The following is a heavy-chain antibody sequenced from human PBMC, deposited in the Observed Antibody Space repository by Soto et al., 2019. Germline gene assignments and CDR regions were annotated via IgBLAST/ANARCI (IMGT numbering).Heavy chain of an antibody. V-gene: IGHV3-49*03. J-gene: IGHJ6*01. D-gene: IGHD1-26*01. CDR1: GFTFGDYA. CDR2: IRSKAYGGTT. Sequence: PGGSLRLSCTASGFTFGDYAMSWFRQAPGKGLEWVGFIRSKAYGGTTEYAASVKGRFTISRDDSKSIAYLQMNSLKTEDTAVYYCTREWELNYYYGMDVWGQGTTVTVSS. CDR3: TREWELNYYYGMDV.